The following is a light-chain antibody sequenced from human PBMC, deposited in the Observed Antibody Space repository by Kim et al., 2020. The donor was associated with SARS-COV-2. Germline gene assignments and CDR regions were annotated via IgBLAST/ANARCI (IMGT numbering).Light chain of an antibody. Sequence: ATINCKSSQSVLYSSNNQNYLTWYQQKPGQPPKLPIYWASTRESGVPDRFSGSGSGTDFTLTISSLQAEDVAVYYCQQYYSTPVTFGQGTKVDIK. CDR1: QSVLYSSNNQNY. J-gene: IGKJ1*01. CDR3: QQYYSTPVT. V-gene: IGKV4-1*01. CDR2: WAS.